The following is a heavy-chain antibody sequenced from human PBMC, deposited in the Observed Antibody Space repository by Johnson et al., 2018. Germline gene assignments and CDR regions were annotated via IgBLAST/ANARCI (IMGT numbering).Heavy chain of an antibody. CDR2: ISRSSSYI. Sequence: VQLVESGGGLVKPGGSLRLSCAASGFTFSSYSMNWVRQAPGKGLEWVSSISRSSSYIYYADSGKGRFTISRENAKNSLYLQMNSLRAEDTAVYYWARDDSSGGSAFDIWGQGTMVTVSS. CDR1: GFTFSSYS. V-gene: IGHV3-21*01. J-gene: IGHJ3*02. D-gene: IGHD3-22*01. CDR3: ARDDSSGGSAFDI.